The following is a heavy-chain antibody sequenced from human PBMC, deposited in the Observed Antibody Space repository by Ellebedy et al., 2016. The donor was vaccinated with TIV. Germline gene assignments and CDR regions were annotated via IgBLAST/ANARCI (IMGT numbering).Heavy chain of an antibody. Sequence: PGGSLRLSCAASGVAFSNYVMMWVRQAPGKGLEWVSTISAGGGATYYADSVKGRFNISRDNSENTLYLQMNSLRAEDTAVYYCAKVGRRYYESSGDPWGQGSLVTVSS. CDR2: ISAGGGAT. V-gene: IGHV3-23*01. J-gene: IGHJ5*02. D-gene: IGHD3-22*01. CDR1: GVAFSNYV. CDR3: AKVGRRYYESSGDP.